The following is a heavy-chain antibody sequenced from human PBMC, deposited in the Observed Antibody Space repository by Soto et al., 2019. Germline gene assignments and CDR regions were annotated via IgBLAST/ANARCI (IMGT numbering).Heavy chain of an antibody. CDR3: AREHCSGGSCYFPLYYYYYGMDV. Sequence: SETLSLSCTVSGGSISSGGYYWSWIRQDPGKGLEWIGYIYYSGSTYYNPSLKSRVTISVDTSKNQFSLKLSSVTAADTAVYYCAREHCSGGSCYFPLYYYYYGMDVWGQGTTVTVSS. CDR1: GGSISSGGYY. CDR2: IYYSGST. V-gene: IGHV4-31*03. J-gene: IGHJ6*02. D-gene: IGHD2-15*01.